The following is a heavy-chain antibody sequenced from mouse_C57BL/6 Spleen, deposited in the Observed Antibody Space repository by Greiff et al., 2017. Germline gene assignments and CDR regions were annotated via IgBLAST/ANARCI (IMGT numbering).Heavy chain of an antibody. D-gene: IGHD2-2*01. CDR3: TEIYYGYDESWFAY. Sequence: EVHLVESGGGLVQPGGSMKLSCVASGFTFSNYWMNWVRQSPEKGLEWVAQIRLKSDNYASNYAGSVKGRFTISTDDSKSSVYLHMNNLRAEDTGIYYCTEIYYGYDESWFAYWGQGTLVTVSA. V-gene: IGHV6-3*01. CDR1: GFTFSNYW. J-gene: IGHJ3*01. CDR2: IRLKSDNYAS.